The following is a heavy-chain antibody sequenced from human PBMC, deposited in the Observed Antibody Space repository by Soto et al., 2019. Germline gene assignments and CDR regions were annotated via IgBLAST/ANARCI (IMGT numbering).Heavy chain of an antibody. CDR1: GGSVTGSC. CDR2: IDYNGRA. V-gene: IGHV4-59*02. D-gene: IGHD4-4*01. J-gene: IGHJ4*02. Sequence: SETLSLTCSVSGGSVTGSCWSWVRQPPGKGLEWIGCIDYNGRAHYNPSLTSRVSMSLDTSNNHFSLKLSSVTAADTAVYYCARGPDHSKVGYWGQGTLVTVSS. CDR3: ARGPDHSKVGY.